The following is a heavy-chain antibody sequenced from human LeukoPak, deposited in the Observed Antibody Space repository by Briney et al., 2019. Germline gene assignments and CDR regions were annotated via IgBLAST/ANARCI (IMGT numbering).Heavy chain of an antibody. CDR2: ISYGGTNK. CDR3: AREENFYDSSHYYFDY. J-gene: IGHJ4*02. V-gene: IGHV3-30-3*01. CDR1: GFTFSSNT. Sequence: RSLRLSCAASGFTFSSNTMHWVRQAPGKGLEWVAVISYGGTNKYYADSVRGRFTISRDNSKNTLFLKMNSLRAEDTAVYYCAREENFYDSSHYYFDYWGQGTLVTVSS. D-gene: IGHD3-22*01.